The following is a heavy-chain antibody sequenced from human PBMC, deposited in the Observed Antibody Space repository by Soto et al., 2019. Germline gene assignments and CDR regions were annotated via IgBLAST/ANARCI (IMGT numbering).Heavy chain of an antibody. CDR3: AKMGYATGWYHFDY. D-gene: IGHD2-8*01. V-gene: IGHV4-39*01. J-gene: IGHJ4*02. CDR2: ISFRGST. Sequence: QLHLQESGPGLVEPSETLSLTCSVSGGAISSGTNYWGWVRRAPGKGREWMGNISFRGSTYYHTSHKSRVTVAIDTSKNQFSLKLRSVTAADTAVYYCAKMGYATGWYHFDYWGQGALVTVSS. CDR1: GGAISSGTNY.